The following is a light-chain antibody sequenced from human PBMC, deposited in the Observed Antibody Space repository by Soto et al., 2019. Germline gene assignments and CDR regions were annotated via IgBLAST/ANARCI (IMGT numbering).Light chain of an antibody. V-gene: IGKV3-20*01. CDR1: QSVISNY. J-gene: IGKJ1*01. CDR3: QQYGSSLTWT. Sequence: EVVLTQSPGTVSLSPGERVTLSCRASQSVISNYLAWYQQRPGQAPRLLFYAASSRATGIPDRLSSSGSATDFSLSISSIEPEDFAVYYCQQYGSSLTWTFGQGTKVEMK. CDR2: AAS.